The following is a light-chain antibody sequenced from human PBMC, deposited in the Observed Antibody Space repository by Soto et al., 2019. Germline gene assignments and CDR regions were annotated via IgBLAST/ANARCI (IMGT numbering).Light chain of an antibody. J-gene: IGLJ1*01. CDR2: EVS. CDR1: SSDVGSYNL. Sequence: QSVLTQPASVSGSPGQSITISCTGTSSDVGSYNLVSWYQQHPGKAPKLMIYEVSKRPSGVSNRFSGSKSGNTASLTISGLQAEDEADYYCCLGVFGTGTKVTLL. V-gene: IGLV2-23*02. CDR3: CLGV.